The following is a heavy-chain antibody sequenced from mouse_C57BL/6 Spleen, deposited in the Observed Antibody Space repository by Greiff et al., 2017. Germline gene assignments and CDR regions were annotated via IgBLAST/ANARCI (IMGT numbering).Heavy chain of an antibody. J-gene: IGHJ2*01. CDR2: IDPEDGEN. CDR3: ARDYYGSRFLFDY. D-gene: IGHD1-1*01. CDR1: GFNIKDYY. Sequence: VQLQQSGAELVKPGASVKLSCTASGFNIKDYYMHWVKQRTEQGLEWIGRIDPEDGENKYAPKFQGKATITADTSSNTAYLQLSSLTSEDTAVYYCARDYYGSRFLFDYWGQGTTLTVSS. V-gene: IGHV14-2*01.